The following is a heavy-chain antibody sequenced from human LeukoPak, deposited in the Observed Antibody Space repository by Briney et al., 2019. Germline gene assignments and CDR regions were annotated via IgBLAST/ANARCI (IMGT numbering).Heavy chain of an antibody. CDR2: IYYSGST. Sequence: PSETLSLTCTVSGGSISSSGYYWGWIRQPPGKGLEWIGSIYYSGSTYYNPSLKSRVTISVDTSKNQFSLKLSSVTAADTAVYYCARGTVSRDFDYWGQGTLVTVSS. D-gene: IGHD3-3*02. V-gene: IGHV4-39*07. J-gene: IGHJ4*02. CDR1: GGSISSSGYY. CDR3: ARGTVSRDFDY.